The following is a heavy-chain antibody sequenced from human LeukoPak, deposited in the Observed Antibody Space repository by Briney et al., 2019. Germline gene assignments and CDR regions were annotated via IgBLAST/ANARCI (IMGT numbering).Heavy chain of an antibody. CDR3: VKSSPTKGGELSPFDY. V-gene: IGHV1-2*02. CDR2: INPNSGDT. J-gene: IGHJ4*02. Sequence: ASVKVSCKASGYTFTGYYLHWVRQAPGQGLEWMGWINPNSGDTKYAQKFQGRVTMTRDTSISTAYMELSRLTSDDTVVYYCVKSSPTKGGELSPFDYWGQGTLVTVSS. CDR1: GYTFTGYY. D-gene: IGHD3-16*02.